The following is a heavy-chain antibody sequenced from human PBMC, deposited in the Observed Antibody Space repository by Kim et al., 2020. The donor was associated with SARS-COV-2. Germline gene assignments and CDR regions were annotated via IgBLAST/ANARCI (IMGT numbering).Heavy chain of an antibody. V-gene: IGHV3-9*01. J-gene: IGHJ3*02. Sequence: GGSLRLSCAASGFSFDDYAMHWVRQAPGKGLEWVSGITWNSGTKGYADSVKGRFTISRDNAKSSFFLQMNSLRPEDTALYYCVKDVVGSSWYQEDAFDI. CDR2: ITWNSGTK. D-gene: IGHD6-13*01. CDR1: GFSFDDYA. CDR3: VKDVVGSSWYQEDAFDI.